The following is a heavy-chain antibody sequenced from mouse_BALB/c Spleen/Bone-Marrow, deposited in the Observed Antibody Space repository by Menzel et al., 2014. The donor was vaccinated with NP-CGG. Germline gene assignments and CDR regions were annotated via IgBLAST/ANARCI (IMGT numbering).Heavy chain of an antibody. CDR1: GFAFSSYD. V-gene: IGHV5-12-1*01. Sequence: EVQLVESGGGLVKPGGSLKLSCAASGFAFSSYDMSWVRQTPEKRLEWVAYISSGGGSTYYPDTVKGRFTISRDNAKNTLYLQMSSLKSEDTAMYYCARPLYYYGSSPFYAMDYWGQGTSVTGSS. CDR3: ARPLYYYGSSPFYAMDY. CDR2: ISSGGGST. J-gene: IGHJ4*01. D-gene: IGHD1-1*01.